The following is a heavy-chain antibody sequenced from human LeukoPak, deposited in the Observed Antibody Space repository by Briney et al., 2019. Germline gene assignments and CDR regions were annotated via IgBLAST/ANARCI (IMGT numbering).Heavy chain of an antibody. CDR3: ALVTTSKTAPFDY. V-gene: IGHV1-69*02. CDR2: IIPILGIA. Sequence: ASVEVSCKASGGTFSSYTISWVRQAPGQGLEWMGRIIPILGIANYAQKFQGRVTITADKSTSTAYMELSSLRSEDTAVYYCALVTTSKTAPFDYWGQGTLVTVSS. J-gene: IGHJ4*02. CDR1: GGTFSSYT. D-gene: IGHD4-17*01.